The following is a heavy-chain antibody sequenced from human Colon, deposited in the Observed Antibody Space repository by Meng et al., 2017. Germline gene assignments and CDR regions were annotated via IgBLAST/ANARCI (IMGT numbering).Heavy chain of an antibody. CDR3: AREAYYYDSSGYYSESWYFDL. CDR2: INHSGST. CDR1: GGSFSGYY. J-gene: IGHJ2*01. D-gene: IGHD3-22*01. V-gene: IGHV4-34*01. Sequence: QGQLQQWGAGLLKPSETLSLTCAVYGGSFSGYYWSWIRQPPGKGLEWIGEINHSGSTNYNPSLKSRVTISVDTSKNQFSLKLSSVTAADTAVYYCAREAYYYDSSGYYSESWYFDLWGRGTLVTVSS.